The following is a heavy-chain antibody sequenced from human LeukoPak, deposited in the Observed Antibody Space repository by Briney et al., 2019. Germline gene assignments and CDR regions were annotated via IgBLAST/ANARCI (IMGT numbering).Heavy chain of an antibody. CDR1: GSSISSYY. Sequence: PSETLSLTCTVSGSSISSYYWSWIRQPAGKGLEWIGRIYTSGSTNYNPSLKSRVTMSVDTSKNQFSLKLSSVTAADTPVYYCAREFSDYDYVWGSYRYFWFDPWGQGTLVTVSS. V-gene: IGHV4-4*07. D-gene: IGHD3-16*02. CDR2: IYTSGST. J-gene: IGHJ5*02. CDR3: AREFSDYDYVWGSYRYFWFDP.